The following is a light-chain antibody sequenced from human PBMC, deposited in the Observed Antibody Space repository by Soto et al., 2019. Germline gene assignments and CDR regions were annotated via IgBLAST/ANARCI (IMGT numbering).Light chain of an antibody. Sequence: QSVLTHPASVSGSPGQSITISCTGTSSDVGGYNYVSWYQQHPGKAPKLMIYDVSNRPSGVSNRFSGSKSGNTASLTISGLQAEDEADYYCSSYTNIDTRVFGTGTKVT. V-gene: IGLV2-14*03. J-gene: IGLJ1*01. CDR1: SSDVGGYNY. CDR2: DVS. CDR3: SSYTNIDTRV.